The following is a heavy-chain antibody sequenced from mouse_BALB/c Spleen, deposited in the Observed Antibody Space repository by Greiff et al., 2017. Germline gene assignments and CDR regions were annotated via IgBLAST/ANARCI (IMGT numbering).Heavy chain of an antibody. V-gene: IGHV14-3*02. J-gene: IGHJ3*01. CDR2: IDPANGNT. CDR1: GFNIKDTY. CDR3: ARSRGYDAWFAY. D-gene: IGHD2-2*01. Sequence: EVHLVESGAELVKPGASVTLSCTASGFNIKDTYMHWVKQRPEQGLQWIGRIDPANGNTKYDPKFQGKATITADTSSNTVYLQLSSLTSEDTAVYYCARSRGYDAWFAYWGQGTLVTVSA.